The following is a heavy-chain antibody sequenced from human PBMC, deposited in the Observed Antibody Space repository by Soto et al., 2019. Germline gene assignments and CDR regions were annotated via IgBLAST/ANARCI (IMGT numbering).Heavy chain of an antibody. CDR3: ATGAMGIIPSDTDFDH. J-gene: IGHJ1*01. V-gene: IGHV4-4*07. Sequence: SETLSLTCTVYGGSISPYYWSWIRQPAGKGLEWIGRIYASGSTNYNPSLKGRVTMSVATSKNQFSLKLSSMTAADTAVYYCATGAMGIIPSDTDFDHWGQGTLVTVSS. D-gene: IGHD5-18*01. CDR1: GGSISPYY. CDR2: IYASGST.